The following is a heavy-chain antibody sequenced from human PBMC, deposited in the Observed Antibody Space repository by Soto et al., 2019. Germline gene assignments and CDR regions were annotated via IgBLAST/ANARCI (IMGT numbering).Heavy chain of an antibody. J-gene: IGHJ4*02. CDR2: ISYDGSNK. CDR1: GFTFSSYA. V-gene: IGHV3-30-3*01. D-gene: IGHD3-3*01. Sequence: GGSLRLSCAASGFTFSSYAMHWVRQAPGKGLEWVAVISYDGSNKYYADSVKGRFTISRDNSKNTLYLQMNSLRAEDTAVYYCARDIWTPESGPIDYWGQGTLVTVSS. CDR3: ARDIWTPESGPIDY.